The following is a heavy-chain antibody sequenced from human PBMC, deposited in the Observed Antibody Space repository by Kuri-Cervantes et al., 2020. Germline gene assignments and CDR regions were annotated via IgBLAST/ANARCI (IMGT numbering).Heavy chain of an antibody. Sequence: SETLSLTCTVSGGSISSDYWSWIRQPAGKGLEWIGRIYFSGSTNYNPSLKSRVTISVDKSKNQFSLKLTSVTAADTAVYYCARGLMRYSFWSAYWFDPWGQGTLVTVSS. V-gene: IGHV4-4*07. CDR3: ARGLMRYSFWSAYWFDP. CDR2: IYFSGST. J-gene: IGHJ5*02. D-gene: IGHD3-3*01. CDR1: GGSISSDY.